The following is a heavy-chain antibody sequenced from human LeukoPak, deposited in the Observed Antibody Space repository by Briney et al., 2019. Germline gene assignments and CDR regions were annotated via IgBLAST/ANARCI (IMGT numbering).Heavy chain of an antibody. Sequence: PGGSLRLSCAASGFTFDDYAMHWVRQAPGKGLEWVSGISWNSGSIGYADSVKGRFTISRDNAKNSLYLQMNSLRAEDTALYYCAKGFIKWEREGVGSYWGQGTLVTVSS. CDR1: GFTFDDYA. CDR3: AKGFIKWEREGVGSY. J-gene: IGHJ4*02. CDR2: ISWNSGSI. V-gene: IGHV3-9*01. D-gene: IGHD1-26*01.